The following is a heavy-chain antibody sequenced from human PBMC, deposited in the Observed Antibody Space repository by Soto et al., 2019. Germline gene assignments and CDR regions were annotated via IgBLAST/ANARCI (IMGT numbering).Heavy chain of an antibody. Sequence: SVKVSCKASGGTFSSYAISWVRQAPGQGLEWMGGIIPIFGTANYAQKFQGRVTITADESTSTAYMELGSLRSEDTAVYYCARGQRRYDFWSGYYLGYTNLNGMDARAQGTTVTVSS. D-gene: IGHD3-3*01. J-gene: IGHJ6*02. CDR3: ARGQRRYDFWSGYYLGYTNLNGMDA. CDR2: IIPIFGTA. CDR1: GGTFSSYA. V-gene: IGHV1-69*13.